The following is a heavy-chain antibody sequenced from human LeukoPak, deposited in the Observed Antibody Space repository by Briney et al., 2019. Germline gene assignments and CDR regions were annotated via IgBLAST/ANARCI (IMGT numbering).Heavy chain of an antibody. V-gene: IGHV4-39*01. CDR1: GGSISSSSYY. CDR2: IYYSGST. CDR3: ARRDYGSGSYYPFDY. J-gene: IGHJ4*02. D-gene: IGHD3-10*01. Sequence: SETLSLTCTVSGGSISSSSYYWGWIRQPPGKGLEWIGSIYYSGSTYYNPSLKSRVTISVDTSKNQFSLRLSSVTAADTAVYYCARRDYGSGSYYPFDYWGQGTLVTVSS.